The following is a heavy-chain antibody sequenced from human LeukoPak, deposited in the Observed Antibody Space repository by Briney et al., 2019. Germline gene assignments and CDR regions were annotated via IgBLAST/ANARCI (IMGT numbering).Heavy chain of an antibody. Sequence: ASVKVSCKASGYTFTSYDINWVRQATGQGLEWMGWMNPNSGNTGYAQKFQGRVTMTRNTSISTAYMELSSLRSEDTAVYYCARGYWSSSWSSYYYMDVWGKRTTVTISS. CDR2: MNPNSGNT. V-gene: IGHV1-8*01. CDR1: GYTFTSYD. J-gene: IGHJ6*03. CDR3: ARGYWSSSWSSYYYMDV. D-gene: IGHD6-13*01.